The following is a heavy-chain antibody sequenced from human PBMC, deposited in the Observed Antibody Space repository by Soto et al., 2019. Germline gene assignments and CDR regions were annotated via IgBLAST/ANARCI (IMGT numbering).Heavy chain of an antibody. CDR2: ISYVGST. CDR3: AKWIGGYCTSIGCYTFDY. Sequence: SETQSLPGTVSGGFISSYYWSWSRQPPGKGLEWIGYISYVGSTYYNPSLKSPVTISADTSKNQFSLKLTSVTAADTAVYYCAKWIGGYCTSIGCYTFDYWGQGTLVTVSS. CDR1: GGFISSYY. J-gene: IGHJ4*02. V-gene: IGHV4-59*01. D-gene: IGHD2-2*02.